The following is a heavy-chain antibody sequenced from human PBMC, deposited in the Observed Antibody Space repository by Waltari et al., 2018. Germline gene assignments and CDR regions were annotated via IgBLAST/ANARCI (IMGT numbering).Heavy chain of an antibody. V-gene: IGHV3-23*04. D-gene: IGHD3-10*01. CDR1: GLTFSIYA. CDR2: ISGSGVSI. Sequence: EVQLVESGGGLVQSGGSLRLSCTASGLTFSIYAMRWVRQAPGKGLEWVSAISGSGVSIYYADSVKGRFTISRENSKNTVYLHMNSLRAEDTAVYYCVKDPWRGTRPLWFWGQGTLVTVSS. CDR3: VKDPWRGTRPLWF. J-gene: IGHJ4*02.